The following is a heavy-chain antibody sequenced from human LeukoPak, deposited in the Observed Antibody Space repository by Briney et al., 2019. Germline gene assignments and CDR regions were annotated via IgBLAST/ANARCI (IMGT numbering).Heavy chain of an antibody. CDR2: ISSSGSTI. CDR3: ARDYYDYVWGSFSPVGY. J-gene: IGHJ4*02. Sequence: GGSLRLSCAASGFTFRDYYMSWIRQAPGKGLEWVSYISSSGSTIYYADSVKGRFTISRDNAKNSLYLQMNSLRAEGTAVYYCARDYYDYVWGSFSPVGYWGQGTLVTVSS. D-gene: IGHD3-16*01. CDR1: GFTFRDYY. V-gene: IGHV3-11*01.